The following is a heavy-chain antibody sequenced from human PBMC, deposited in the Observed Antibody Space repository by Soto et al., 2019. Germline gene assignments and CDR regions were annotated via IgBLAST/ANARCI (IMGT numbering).Heavy chain of an antibody. J-gene: IGHJ6*02. CDR1: GFTFSTYA. D-gene: IGHD3-3*01. CDR3: AKNGDFWSWGMDV. V-gene: IGHV3-23*01. Sequence: XGSLRLSCAASGFTFSTYAMTWVRQAPGKGLEWVSMISSSGDGTYYEDSVKGRFTISRDNSRNTLNLQMNSLRAEDTAVYYCAKNGDFWSWGMDVWGQGTTVTVSS. CDR2: ISSSGDGT.